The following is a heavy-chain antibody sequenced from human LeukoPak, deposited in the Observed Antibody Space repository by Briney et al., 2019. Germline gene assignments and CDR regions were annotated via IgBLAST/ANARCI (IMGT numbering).Heavy chain of an antibody. CDR2: ISGSGGST. D-gene: IGHD1-1*01. J-gene: IGHJ3*02. Sequence: PGGSLRLSCAASGFTFSSYAMSWVRQAPGKGLEWVLAISGSGGSTYYADSVKGRFTISRDNSKNTLYLQMNSLRAEDTAVYYCAKDFVANWNDGNDAFDIWGQGTMVTVSS. CDR3: AKDFVANWNDGNDAFDI. CDR1: GFTFSSYA. V-gene: IGHV3-23*01.